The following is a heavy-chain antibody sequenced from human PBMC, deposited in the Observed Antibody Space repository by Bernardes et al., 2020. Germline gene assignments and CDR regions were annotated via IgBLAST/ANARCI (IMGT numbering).Heavy chain of an antibody. CDR3: ARGYGKWTHFDR. CDR2: FYYSGNS. J-gene: IGHJ2*01. CDR1: GGSISSYY. D-gene: IGHD4-17*01. Sequence: SETLSLTCAVSGGSISSYYWSWIRQPPGKGLEWIGYFYYSGNSNYNPSLRSRVSISGDTSKNQFSLRLSSVTAADTAVYYCARGYGKWTHFDRWGRGTLVTVSS. V-gene: IGHV4-59*01.